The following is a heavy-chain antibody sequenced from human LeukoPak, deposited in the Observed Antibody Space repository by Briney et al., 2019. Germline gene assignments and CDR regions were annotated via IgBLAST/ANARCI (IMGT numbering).Heavy chain of an antibody. V-gene: IGHV4-4*07. D-gene: IGHD3-22*01. J-gene: IGHJ4*02. CDR2: IYTSGST. CDR3: ARWGPNYDSSGYSFDY. CDR1: GGSISSYY. Sequence: SETLSLTCTVSGGSISSYYWSWIRQPAGKGLEWIGRIYTSGSTNHNPSLKSRVTMSVDTSKNQFSLKLSSVTAADTAVYYCARWGPNYDSSGYSFDYWGQGTLVTVSS.